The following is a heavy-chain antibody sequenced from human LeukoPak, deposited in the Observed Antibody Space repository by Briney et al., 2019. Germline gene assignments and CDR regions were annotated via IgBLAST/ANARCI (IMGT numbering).Heavy chain of an antibody. Sequence: SETLSLTCTVSGGSISGYYWTWIRQPAGKGLEWIGRIYSSGSTNYNPSLKSRVTMSVDTSKNQFSLNVTSVTAADTAVYYCARDSSGSRPFDYWGQGTLVTVSS. CDR1: GGSISGYY. V-gene: IGHV4-4*07. CDR2: IYSSGST. CDR3: ARDSSGSRPFDY. D-gene: IGHD3-22*01. J-gene: IGHJ4*02.